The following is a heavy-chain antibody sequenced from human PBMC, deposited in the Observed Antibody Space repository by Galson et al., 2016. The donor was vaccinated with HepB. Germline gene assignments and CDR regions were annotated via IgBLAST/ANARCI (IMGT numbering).Heavy chain of an antibody. CDR3: ARSGLGYCTDGSCFIDY. CDR2: IYPDDSDT. V-gene: IGHV5-51*01. J-gene: IGHJ4*02. Sequence: QSGAEVKKSGESLKISCKGSGYSFTNYWIGWVRQMPGKGLEWMGIIYPDDSDTRYSPSLHGQVTISADKSISTAYLQWSSLKASDTAMYYCARSGLGYCTDGSCFIDYWGQGTLVTVSS. CDR1: GYSFTNYW. D-gene: IGHD2-15*01.